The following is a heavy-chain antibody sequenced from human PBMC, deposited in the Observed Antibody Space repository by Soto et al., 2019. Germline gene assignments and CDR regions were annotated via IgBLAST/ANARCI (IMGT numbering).Heavy chain of an antibody. J-gene: IGHJ4*02. V-gene: IGHV3-30-3*01. CDR3: ARGSDY. CDR2: ISYDGSNK. CDR1: GFTFSSYA. Sequence: QVQLVESGGGVVQPGRSLRLSCAASGFTFSSYAMHWVRQAPGKGLEWVAVISYDGSNKYYADSVKGRFTISRDNSKNTLYLQMNSLRAEATAVYYCARGSDYWGQGTLVTVSS.